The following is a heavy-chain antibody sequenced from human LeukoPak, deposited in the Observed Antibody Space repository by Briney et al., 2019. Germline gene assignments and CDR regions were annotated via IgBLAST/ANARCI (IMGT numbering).Heavy chain of an antibody. Sequence: GGPLRLSCAASGFTVSTNYMSWVRQAPGKGLEWVSVIYSDGRTSYADSVRGRFTISRDNSKNTLYLQTSSLRAEDTAVYYCARELVAGGGRRGMDVWGQGTTVTASS. V-gene: IGHV3-66*01. J-gene: IGHJ6*02. D-gene: IGHD6-19*01. CDR2: IYSDGRT. CDR3: ARELVAGGGRRGMDV. CDR1: GFTVSTNY.